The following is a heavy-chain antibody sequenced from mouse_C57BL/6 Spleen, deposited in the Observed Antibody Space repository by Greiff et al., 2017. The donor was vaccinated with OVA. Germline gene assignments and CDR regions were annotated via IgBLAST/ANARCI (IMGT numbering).Heavy chain of an antibody. V-gene: IGHV2-3*01. Sequence: VPLVESGPCLGAPSQSLSITCTFSGFSLTSYGVSWVRPPPGKGLEWLGVIWGDGRTNYHSALISRLSISKDNSKSQVFLKLNSLQTDDTATYYCAKGGAGTPPFAYWGQGTLVTVSA. D-gene: IGHD4-1*01. J-gene: IGHJ3*01. CDR2: IWGDGRT. CDR1: GFSLTSYG. CDR3: AKGGAGTPPFAY.